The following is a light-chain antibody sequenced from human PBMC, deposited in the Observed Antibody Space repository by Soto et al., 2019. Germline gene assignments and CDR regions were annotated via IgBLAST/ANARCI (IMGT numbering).Light chain of an antibody. CDR3: IQGTHLPYT. J-gene: IGKJ2*01. CDR1: QSLVYSDGDTY. V-gene: IGKV2-30*01. CDR2: RVS. Sequence: DAVLTQSPLFLPVTLGQPASISCRSSQSLVYSDGDTYLNCFHQRPGQSPRRLIYRVSNRDSGGPDRFSGSGSVTDFTLKISRVEAEDVGIYYCIQGTHLPYTIGQGTKLEIK.